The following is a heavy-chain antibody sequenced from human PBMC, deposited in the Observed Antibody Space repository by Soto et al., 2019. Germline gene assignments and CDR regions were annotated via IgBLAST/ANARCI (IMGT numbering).Heavy chain of an antibody. J-gene: IGHJ4*02. D-gene: IGHD3-10*01. CDR2: ISYSGST. V-gene: IGHV4-59*01. CDR1: IGSISGYY. CDR3: ARAGVNSGIFDY. Sequence: SETLSLTCTVSIGSISGYYWNWIRQPPGKGLEWIGYISYSGSTNYNPSLKSRVTMSLDTSKNQFSLNLSSVTAADTAVYYCARAGVNSGIFDYWGQGTLVTVSS.